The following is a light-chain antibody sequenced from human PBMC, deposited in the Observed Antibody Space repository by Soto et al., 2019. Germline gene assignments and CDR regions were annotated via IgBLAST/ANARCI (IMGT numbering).Light chain of an antibody. J-gene: IGKJ5*01. Sequence: DIQMTQSPSTLSASVGDRVTITCRASQSISSWLTWYQQKPGKAPKLLIYAASSLQSGVPSRFSGSGSGTEFTLTISNLQPEDFATYYCQQYNNSSSTFGQGTRLE. V-gene: IGKV1-39*01. CDR3: QQYNNSSST. CDR2: AAS. CDR1: QSISSW.